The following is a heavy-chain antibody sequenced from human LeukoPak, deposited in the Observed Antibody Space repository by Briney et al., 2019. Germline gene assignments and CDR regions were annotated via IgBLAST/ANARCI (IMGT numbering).Heavy chain of an antibody. V-gene: IGHV3-11*06. CDR2: ISSSSSYT. CDR1: GFTFSDYY. D-gene: IGHD2-2*01. J-gene: IGHJ3*02. CDR3: ARDREDCSSTSCYEARTGAFDI. Sequence: PGGSLRLSCAASGFTFSDYYMSWLRQAPGKGLEWVSYISSSSSYTNYADSVKGRFTISRDNAKNSLYLQMNSLRAEDTAVYYCARDREDCSSTSCYEARTGAFDIWGQGTMVTVSS.